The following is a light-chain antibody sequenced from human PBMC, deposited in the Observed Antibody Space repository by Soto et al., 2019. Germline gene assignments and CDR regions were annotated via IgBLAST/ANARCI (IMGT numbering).Light chain of an antibody. J-gene: IGLJ2*01. CDR2: DNN. CDR1: SSNIGAGYD. V-gene: IGLV1-40*01. CDR3: QSYDSSLSGVV. Sequence: QSVLTQPPSVSGAPGQRVTISCTGSSSNIGAGYDVHWYQQLPGTAPKLLIYDNNNRPSGVPDRFSGSKSGTSASLAITGLQAEDAADYYCQSYDSSLSGVVFGGGTKVTVL.